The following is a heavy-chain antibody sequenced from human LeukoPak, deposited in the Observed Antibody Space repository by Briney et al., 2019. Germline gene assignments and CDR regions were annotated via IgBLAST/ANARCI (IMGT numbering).Heavy chain of an antibody. CDR2: ISSSGSTI. CDR3: ARDGYYDFWSGYDSQDYYYMDV. V-gene: IGHV3-11*04. D-gene: IGHD3-3*01. Sequence: PGGSLRLSCAASGFTFSDYYMSWIRQAPGKGLEWVSYISSSGSTIYYADSVKGRFTISRDNAKNSLYLQMNSLRAEDTAVYYCARDGYYDFWSGYDSQDYYYMDVWGKGTTVTVSS. CDR1: GFTFSDYY. J-gene: IGHJ6*03.